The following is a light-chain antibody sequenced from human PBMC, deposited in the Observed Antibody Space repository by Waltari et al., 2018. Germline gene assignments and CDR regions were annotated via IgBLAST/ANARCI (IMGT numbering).Light chain of an antibody. CDR3: QAWDSTTAV. V-gene: IGLV3-1*01. CDR1: KLGSKY. J-gene: IGLJ2*01. Sequence: SFELTQSPSVSVSLGQTATITCAGDKLGSKYVSWYKQKPGQSPVLVVYQDNRRPSWFPERFSGSNSGSTATLIISGTQAMDEADYYCQAWDSTTAVFGGGTKLTVL. CDR2: QDN.